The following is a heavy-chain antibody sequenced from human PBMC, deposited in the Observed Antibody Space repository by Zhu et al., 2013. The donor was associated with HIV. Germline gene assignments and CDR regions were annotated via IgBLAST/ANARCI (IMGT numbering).Heavy chain of an antibody. CDR2: INPSGGST. D-gene: IGHD6-13*01. CDR1: GDTLSKYA. V-gene: IGHV1-46*01. CDR3: ARTRSSSLGDELDV. J-gene: IGHJ6*02. Sequence: QVQLVQSGAEVKKPGSSVTVSCKASGDTLSKYAITWVRQAPGQGLEWMGIINPSGGSTSYAQKFQGRVTMTRDTSTRTIYMEMNSLRSEDTAVYYCARTRSSSLGDELDVWGQGTTVTVSS.